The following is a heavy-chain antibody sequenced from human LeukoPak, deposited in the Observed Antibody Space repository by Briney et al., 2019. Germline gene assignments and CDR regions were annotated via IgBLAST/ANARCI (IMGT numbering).Heavy chain of an antibody. CDR2: ISYDGSNK. D-gene: IGHD3-22*01. Sequence: GGSLRLSCAASGFTFSSYAMHWVRQAPGKGLEWVAVISYDGSNKYYADSVKGRFTISRDNSKNTLYLQMNSLRAEDTAVYYCARSGSSITMIVVFDYWGQGILVTVSS. CDR3: ARSGSSITMIVVFDY. J-gene: IGHJ4*02. V-gene: IGHV3-30-3*01. CDR1: GFTFSSYA.